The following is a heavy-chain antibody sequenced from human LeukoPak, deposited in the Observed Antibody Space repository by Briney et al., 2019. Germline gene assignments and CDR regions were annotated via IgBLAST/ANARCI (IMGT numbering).Heavy chain of an antibody. V-gene: IGHV1-69*01. CDR3: ARTQTYGDYDY. CDR1: GGTFSSYA. J-gene: IGHJ4*02. CDR2: IIPIFGTA. Sequence: ASVEVSCKASGGTFSSYAISWVRQAPGQGLEWMGGIIPIFGTANYAQKFQGRVTITADESTSTAYMELSSLRSEDTAVYYCARTQTYGDYDYWGQGTLVTVSS. D-gene: IGHD4-17*01.